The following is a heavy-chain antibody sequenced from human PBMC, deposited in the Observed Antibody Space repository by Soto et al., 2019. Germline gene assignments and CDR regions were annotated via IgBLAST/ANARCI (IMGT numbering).Heavy chain of an antibody. J-gene: IGHJ6*02. CDR2: IGDIDDP. Sequence: EVQLVESGGGLAQPGGSLRLSCAASGFTIRNYDMHWVRQTTGKGLEWVSGIGDIDDPYYADSVKGRFTISREIAKNYLSLQMDGLTPGDSAVYYCAGGTPRVRERTYYSRMDVWGQGTPVTVSS. D-gene: IGHD3-10*01. V-gene: IGHV3-13*05. CDR1: GFTIRNYD. CDR3: AGGTPRVRERTYYSRMDV.